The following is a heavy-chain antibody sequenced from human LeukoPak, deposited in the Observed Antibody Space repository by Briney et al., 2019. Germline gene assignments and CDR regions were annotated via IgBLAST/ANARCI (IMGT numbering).Heavy chain of an antibody. V-gene: IGHV3-30-3*01. CDR1: GFTFSSYA. CDR2: ISYDGSNK. J-gene: IGHJ4*02. CDR3: ARRRDYFDY. Sequence: GGSLRLSCAASGFTFSSYAMHWVRQAPGTGLEWVAVISYDGSNKYYADSVKGRFTISRDNSKNTLYLQMNSLRAEDTAVYYCARRRDYFDYWGQGTLVTVSS.